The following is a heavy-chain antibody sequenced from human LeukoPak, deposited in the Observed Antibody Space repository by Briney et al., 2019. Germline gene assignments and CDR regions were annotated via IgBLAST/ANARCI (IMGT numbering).Heavy chain of an antibody. CDR2: IYYSGST. CDR1: GGSISSSSYY. V-gene: IGHV4-39*07. D-gene: IGHD4/OR15-4a*01. Sequence: SETLSLTCTVSGGSISSSSYYWGWIRQPPGKGLEWIGSIYYSGSTYYNPSLKSRVTISVDTSKNQFSLKLSSVTAADTAVYYCASSLDYGGDFDYWGQGTLVTVSS. J-gene: IGHJ4*02. CDR3: ASSLDYGGDFDY.